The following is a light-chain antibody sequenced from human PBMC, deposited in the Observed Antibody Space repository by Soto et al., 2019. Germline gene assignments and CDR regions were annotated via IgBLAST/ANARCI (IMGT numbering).Light chain of an antibody. CDR3: QSYDSSRSPLEV. CDR1: SSNIGAGYD. CDR2: ANN. Sequence: QSVLTQPPSVSGAPGQRVSISCTGSSSNIGAGYDVHWYQHLPGTAPKLLIYANNNRPSGVPDRFSGSKSGTSASLAITGLQAEDEADYYCQSYDSSRSPLEVFGTGTKGTVL. J-gene: IGLJ1*01. V-gene: IGLV1-40*01.